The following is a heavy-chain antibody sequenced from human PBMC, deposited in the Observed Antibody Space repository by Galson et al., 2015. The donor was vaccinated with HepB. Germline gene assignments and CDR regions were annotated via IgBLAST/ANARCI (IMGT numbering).Heavy chain of an antibody. D-gene: IGHD3-10*01. CDR2: INTNTGNP. J-gene: IGHJ4*02. V-gene: IGHV7-4-1*02. CDR1: GYTFTSYA. CDR3: AREEITMVRGVIDY. Sequence: SVKVSCKASGYTFTSYAMNWVRQAPGQGLEWMGWINTNTGNPTYAQGFTGRSVFSLDTSVSTAYLQISSLKAEDTAVYYCAREEITMVRGVIDYWGQGTLVTVSS.